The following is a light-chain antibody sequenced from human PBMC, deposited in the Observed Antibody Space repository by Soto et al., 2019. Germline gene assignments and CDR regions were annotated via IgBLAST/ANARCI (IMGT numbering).Light chain of an antibody. J-gene: IGLJ1*01. CDR3: SSYAGSNNFV. CDR2: EVS. V-gene: IGLV2-8*01. CDR1: SSDVGGYNY. Sequence: QPVLTQPPSASGSPGQSVTISCTGTSSDVGGYNYVCWHQQHPGKAPKLMIYEVSKRPSGVPDRFSGSKSGNTASLTVSGLQPEDEADYYCSSYAGSNNFVFGTGTKLTVL.